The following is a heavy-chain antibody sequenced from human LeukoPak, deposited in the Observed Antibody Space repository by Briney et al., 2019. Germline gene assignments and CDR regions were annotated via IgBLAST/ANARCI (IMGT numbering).Heavy chain of an antibody. J-gene: IGHJ4*02. V-gene: IGHV3-21*01. CDR3: AKDMGGSRYVVVPAAPAFDY. Sequence: GGSLRLSCAASGFTFSSYSMNWVRQAPGKGLEWVSSISSGSSYIYYTDSVKGRFTISRDNAKNSLFLQVNSLRAEDTAVYYCAKDMGGSRYVVVPAAPAFDYWGQGTLVTVSS. CDR2: ISSGSSYI. D-gene: IGHD2-2*01. CDR1: GFTFSSYS.